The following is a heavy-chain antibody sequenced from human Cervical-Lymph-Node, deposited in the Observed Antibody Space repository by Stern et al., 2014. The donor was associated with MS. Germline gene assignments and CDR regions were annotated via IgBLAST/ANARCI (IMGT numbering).Heavy chain of an antibody. V-gene: IGHV3-15*01. J-gene: IGHJ5*02. CDR1: GFIFSKAW. CDR3: TTDEVANFAH. Sequence: EVQLVESGGGFVKPGGSLRLSCAASGFIFSKAWMTLVRQAPGKALEWVGRIKPKTDGGTTNYSTPVQGRFTISRDDSKNILFLHMNSLKTDDTAVYYCTTDEVANFAHWGQGILVTVSS. CDR2: IKPKTDGGTT.